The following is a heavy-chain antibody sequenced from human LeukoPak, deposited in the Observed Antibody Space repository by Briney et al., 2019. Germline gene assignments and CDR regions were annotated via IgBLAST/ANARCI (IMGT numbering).Heavy chain of an antibody. D-gene: IGHD2-2*01. CDR1: GFTVSSNS. V-gene: IGHV3-48*04. J-gene: IGHJ4*02. CDR2: ISSSGSTI. CDR3: ARDSYCSTTSCYAGKIDY. Sequence: PGGSLRLSCTVSGFTVSSNSMSWVRQAPGKGLEWVSYISSSGSTIYYADSVKGRFTISRDNAKNSLYLQMNSLRAEDTAVYYCARDSYCSTTSCYAGKIDYWGQGTLVTVSS.